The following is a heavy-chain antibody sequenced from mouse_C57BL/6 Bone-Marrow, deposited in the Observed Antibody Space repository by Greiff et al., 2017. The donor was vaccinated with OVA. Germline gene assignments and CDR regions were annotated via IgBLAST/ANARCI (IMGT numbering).Heavy chain of an antibody. CDR3: ARAQATGAMDY. V-gene: IGHV5-15*01. CDR2: ISNLAYSI. Sequence: EVKLMESGGGLVQPGGSLKLSCAASGFTFSDYGMAWVRQAPRKGPEWVAFISNLAYSIYYADTVTGRFTISRENAKNTLYLEMSSLRSEDTAMYYCARAQATGAMDYWGQGTSVTVSS. CDR1: GFTFSDYG. J-gene: IGHJ4*01. D-gene: IGHD3-2*02.